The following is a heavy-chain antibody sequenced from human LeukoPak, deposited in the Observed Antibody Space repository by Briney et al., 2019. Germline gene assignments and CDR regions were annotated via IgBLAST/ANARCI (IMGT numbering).Heavy chain of an antibody. V-gene: IGHV1-69*13. J-gene: IGHJ6*04. D-gene: IGHD2/OR15-2a*01. CDR3: ARGIAKIIGLDYYYYGMDV. CDR2: IIPIFGTA. CDR1: GGTFSSYA. Sequence: GASVKVSCKASGGTFSSYAISWVRQAPGQGLEWMGGIIPIFGTANYAQKLQGRVTITADESTSTAYMELSSLRSEDTAVYYCARGIAKIIGLDYYYYGMDVWGKGTTVTVSS.